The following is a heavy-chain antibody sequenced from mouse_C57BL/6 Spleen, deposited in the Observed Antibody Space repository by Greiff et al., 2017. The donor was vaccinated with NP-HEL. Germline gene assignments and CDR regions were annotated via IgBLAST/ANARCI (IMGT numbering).Heavy chain of an antibody. CDR1: GFSLTSYA. J-gene: IGHJ4*01. CDR2: IWTGGGT. D-gene: IGHD2-3*01. CDR3: ARNPYDALYYYAMDY. Sequence: VKLMESGPGLVAPSQSLSITCTVSGFSLTSYAISWVRQPPGKGLEWLGVIWTGGGTNYNSALKSRLSISKDNSKSQVFLKMNSLQTDDTARYYCARNPYDALYYYAMDYWGQGTSVTVSS. V-gene: IGHV2-9-1*01.